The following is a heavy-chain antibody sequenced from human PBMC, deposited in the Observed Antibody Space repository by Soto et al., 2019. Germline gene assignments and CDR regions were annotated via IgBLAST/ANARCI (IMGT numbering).Heavy chain of an antibody. D-gene: IGHD4-17*01. Sequence: QLQLQESGPGLVKPSETLSLTCTVSGGSISSSSYYWGWIRQPPGKGLEWIGGIYYSGSTYYNPYLKSQVIRSEDTSKNQFSLKLSSVAAADTAVYYCARQTQGYGDYCYGMDVWGQGTTVTVSS. CDR2: IYYSGST. CDR3: ARQTQGYGDYCYGMDV. V-gene: IGHV4-39*01. CDR1: GGSISSSSYY. J-gene: IGHJ6*02.